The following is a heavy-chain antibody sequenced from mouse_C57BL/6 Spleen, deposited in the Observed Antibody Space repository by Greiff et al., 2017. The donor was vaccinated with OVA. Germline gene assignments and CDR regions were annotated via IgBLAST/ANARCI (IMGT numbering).Heavy chain of an antibody. J-gene: IGHJ4*01. CDR2: IDPSDSYT. V-gene: IGHV1-69*01. Sequence: VQLQQPGAELVMPGASVKLSCKASGYTFTSYWMHWVKQRPGQGLEWIGEIDPSDSYTNYNQKFKGKSTLTVDKSSSTAYMQLSSLTSEDSAVYYCARVATMITKAMDYWGQGTSVTVSS. D-gene: IGHD2-4*01. CDR3: ARVATMITKAMDY. CDR1: GYTFTSYW.